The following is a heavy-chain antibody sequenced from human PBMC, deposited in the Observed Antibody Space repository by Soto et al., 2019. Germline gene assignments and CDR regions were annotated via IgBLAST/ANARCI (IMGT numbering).Heavy chain of an antibody. V-gene: IGHV4-39*07. Sequence: PSETLSLTCTVSGASIKSRNYFWGWIRQPPGKGLEFVGSIHSSGGTYYNPSLKSRVTISVDTPKNQFSLKLSSVTAADTAVYYCARSRVGLRSGRLYYFDYWGQGTLVTVSS. CDR2: IHSSGGT. D-gene: IGHD3-3*01. J-gene: IGHJ4*02. CDR3: ARSRVGLRSGRLYYFDY. CDR1: GASIKSRNYF.